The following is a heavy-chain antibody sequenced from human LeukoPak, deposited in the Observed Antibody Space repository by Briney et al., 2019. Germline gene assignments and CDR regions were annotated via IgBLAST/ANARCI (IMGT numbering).Heavy chain of an antibody. J-gene: IGHJ4*02. Sequence: ASVKVSCKASGYTFTYYYIHWVRQAPGQGLEWMGGINPNSGGTNYAQTFQSRVTMTRDTSSSTGYLELSRLRSEDTAVYYCAIGSWGVDYWGQRTLVTVSS. V-gene: IGHV1-2*02. D-gene: IGHD3-16*01. CDR1: GYTFTYYY. CDR2: INPNSGGT. CDR3: AIGSWGVDY.